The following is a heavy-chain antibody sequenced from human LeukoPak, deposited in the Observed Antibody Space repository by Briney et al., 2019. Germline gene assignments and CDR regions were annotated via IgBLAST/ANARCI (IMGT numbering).Heavy chain of an antibody. D-gene: IGHD4-23*01. J-gene: IGHJ3*02. CDR2: INPNSGGT. CDR3: ARGRWNDAFDI. V-gene: IGHV1-2*02. Sequence: ASVKVCCQASGYTYTGYYMHWVRQAPGQGREWMGWINPNSGGTNYAQKFQGRVTMTRDTSISTAYMELSRLRSDDTAVYYCARGRWNDAFDIWGQGTMVTVSS. CDR1: GYTYTGYY.